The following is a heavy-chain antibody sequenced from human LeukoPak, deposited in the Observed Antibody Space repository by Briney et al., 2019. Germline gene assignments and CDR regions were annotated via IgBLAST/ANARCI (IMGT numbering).Heavy chain of an antibody. J-gene: IGHJ4*02. Sequence: AETLSLTCTVSGGSISSYYWSWIRQPPGKGLEWIGSIYYSGSTYYNPSLKSRVTISVDTSKNQFSLKLSSVTAADTAVYYCATTGDDSSGYSQKIFDYWGQGAIVPAS. V-gene: IGHV4-59*05. CDR1: GGSISSYY. CDR2: IYYSGST. CDR3: ATTGDDSSGYSQKIFDY. D-gene: IGHD3-22*01.